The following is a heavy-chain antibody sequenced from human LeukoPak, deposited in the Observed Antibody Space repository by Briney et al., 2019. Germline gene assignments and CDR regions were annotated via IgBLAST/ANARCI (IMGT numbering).Heavy chain of an antibody. CDR3: AARGITMVRGVIKN. V-gene: IGHV4-34*01. CDR2: INHSGST. J-gene: IGHJ4*02. Sequence: SETLSLTCAVYGGSFSGYYWSWIRQPPGKGLEWIGEINHSGSTNYNPSLKSRVTISVDTSKNQFSLKLSSVTAADTAVYHCAARGITMVRGVIKNWGQGTLVTVSS. CDR1: GGSFSGYY. D-gene: IGHD3-10*01.